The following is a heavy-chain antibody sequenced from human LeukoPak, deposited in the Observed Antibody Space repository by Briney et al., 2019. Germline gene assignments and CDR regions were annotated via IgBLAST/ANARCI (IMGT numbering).Heavy chain of an antibody. V-gene: IGHV3-53*01. CDR1: GFIVRSNY. D-gene: IGHD2-2*01. J-gene: IGHJ4*02. CDR2: IYNDGRT. CDR3: ARKSGYAVGDF. Sequence: GGSLRLSCAASGFIVRSNYMSWFRQAPGKGLEWASVIYNDGRTYYADSVKGRFIISKDISKNTLYLQMNNLRADDTALYYCARKSGYAVGDFWGRGTLVTVSS.